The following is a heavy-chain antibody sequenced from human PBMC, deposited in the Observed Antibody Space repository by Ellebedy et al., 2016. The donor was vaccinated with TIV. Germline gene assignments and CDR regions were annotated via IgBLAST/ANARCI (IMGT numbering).Heavy chain of an antibody. CDR2: INPSGGST. D-gene: IGHD3-9*01. Sequence: ASVKVSCXASGYTFTSYYMHWVRQAPGQGLEWMGIINPSGGSTSYAQKFQGRVTMTRDTSTSTVYMELSSLRSEDTAVYYCARESQDDILTGYPIEWGQGTLVTVSS. J-gene: IGHJ4*02. V-gene: IGHV1-46*01. CDR3: ARESQDDILTGYPIE. CDR1: GYTFTSYY.